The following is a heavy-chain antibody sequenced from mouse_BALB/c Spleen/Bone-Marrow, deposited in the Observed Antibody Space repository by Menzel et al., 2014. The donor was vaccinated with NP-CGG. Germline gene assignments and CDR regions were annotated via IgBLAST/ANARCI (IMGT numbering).Heavy chain of an antibody. CDR3: ARDDYDY. D-gene: IGHD2-4*01. V-gene: IGHV1S56*01. J-gene: IGHJ2*01. CDR2: IFPGNFYT. CDR1: GYTFTSYY. Sequence: VQGVESGPELVKPGASVRISRKASGYTFTSYYIHWVKQRPGQGLEWIGWIFPGNFYTKFNENFKGRATLTADKSSSTAYMHLSSLTSEDSAVYFCARDDYDYWGQGTTLTVSS.